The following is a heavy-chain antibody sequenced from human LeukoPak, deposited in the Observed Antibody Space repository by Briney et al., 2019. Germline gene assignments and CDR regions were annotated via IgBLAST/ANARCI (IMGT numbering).Heavy chain of an antibody. Sequence: SFTSYWIGWVRQMPGKGLEWIGSLYYGENSHYNPSLKSRATLSVDTSNNQFSLKLTSVTAADAAVYFCARQLPTAAADTRGYFDYWGQGTVVTVSS. V-gene: IGHV4-39*01. CDR1: SFTSYW. J-gene: IGHJ4*02. D-gene: IGHD6-25*01. CDR2: LYYGENS. CDR3: ARQLPTAAADTRGYFDY.